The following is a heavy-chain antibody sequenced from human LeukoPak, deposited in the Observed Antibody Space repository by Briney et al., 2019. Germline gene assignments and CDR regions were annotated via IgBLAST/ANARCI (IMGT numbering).Heavy chain of an antibody. D-gene: IGHD6-13*01. V-gene: IGHV3-30*03. CDR3: SRWNFDY. CDR2: ISYDGSNK. J-gene: IGHJ4*02. CDR1: GFTFSSYG. Sequence: GGSLRLSCAASGFTFSSYGMHWVRQAPGKGLEWVAVISYDGSNKYYADSVKGRFTISRDNSKNTLYLQMNSLRAEDTAVYYCSRWNFDYWGQGTLVTVSS.